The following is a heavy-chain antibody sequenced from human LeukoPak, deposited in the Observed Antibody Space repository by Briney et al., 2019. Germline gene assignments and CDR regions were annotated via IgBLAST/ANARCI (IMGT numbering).Heavy chain of an antibody. D-gene: IGHD3-3*01. Sequence: GGSLRLSCVASGFTFSTYDMHWVRHAAGDRLEWVSSIHTADDTYYSDSVKGRFTISRENAKNLLYLQMNSLGVGDTAVYYCVRDRGQFSRRNFDYWGQGTLVTVSS. V-gene: IGHV3-13*04. J-gene: IGHJ4*02. CDR2: IHTADDT. CDR3: VRDRGQFSRRNFDY. CDR1: GFTFSTYD.